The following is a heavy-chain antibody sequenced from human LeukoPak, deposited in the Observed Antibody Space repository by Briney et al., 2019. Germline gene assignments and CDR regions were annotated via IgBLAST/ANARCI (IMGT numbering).Heavy chain of an antibody. J-gene: IGHJ5*02. Sequence: SVKVSCKASGGTFSSYAISWVRQAPGQGLEWMGGIIPIFGTANYAHKFQGRVTITADESTSTAYMELSSLRSEDTAAYYCARDPGIVVVPAAKNWFDPWGQGTLVTVSS. V-gene: IGHV1-69*01. D-gene: IGHD2-2*01. CDR1: GGTFSSYA. CDR3: ARDPGIVVVPAAKNWFDP. CDR2: IIPIFGTA.